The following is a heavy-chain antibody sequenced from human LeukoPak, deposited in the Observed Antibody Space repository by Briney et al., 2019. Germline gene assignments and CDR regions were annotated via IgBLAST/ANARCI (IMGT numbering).Heavy chain of an antibody. CDR3: ARHLFCSSISCHYYMDV. CDR2: IYHSGST. V-gene: IGHV4-38-2*02. D-gene: IGHD2-2*01. J-gene: IGHJ6*03. Sequence: SETLSLTCTVSGYSISSGYYWGWIRQPPGKGLEWIGSIYHSGSTYYNPSLKSRVTISVDTSRNQFSLKLSSVAAADTAVYYCARHLFCSSISCHYYMDVWGKGTTVTISS. CDR1: GYSISSGYY.